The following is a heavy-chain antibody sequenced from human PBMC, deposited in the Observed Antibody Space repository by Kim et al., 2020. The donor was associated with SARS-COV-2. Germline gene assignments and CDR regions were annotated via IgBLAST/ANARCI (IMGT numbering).Heavy chain of an antibody. CDR2: IYYSGST. CDR1: GGSISSSSYY. CDR3: ARHLRPEDSSGYYYYYYGMDV. Sequence: SETLSLTCTVSGGSISSSSYYWGWIRQPPGKGLEWIGSIYYSGSTYYNPSLKSRVTISVDTSKNQFSLKLSSVTAADTAVDYCARHLRPEDSSGYYYYYYGMDVWGQGTTVTVSS. J-gene: IGHJ6*02. D-gene: IGHD3-22*01. V-gene: IGHV4-39*01.